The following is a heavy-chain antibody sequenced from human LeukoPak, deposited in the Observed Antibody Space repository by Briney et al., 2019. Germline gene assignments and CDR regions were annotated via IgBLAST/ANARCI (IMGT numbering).Heavy chain of an antibody. V-gene: IGHV4-34*01. CDR2: INHSGST. J-gene: IGHJ5*02. CDR3: ARDRPPGTLFDP. Sequence: SETLSLTCAVYGGSFSGYYWSWIRQPPGKGLEWIGEINHSGSTNYNPSLKSRVTISVDTSKNQFSLKLSSVTAADTAVYYCARDRPPGTLFDPWGQGTLVTVSS. D-gene: IGHD3-16*01. CDR1: GGSFSGYY.